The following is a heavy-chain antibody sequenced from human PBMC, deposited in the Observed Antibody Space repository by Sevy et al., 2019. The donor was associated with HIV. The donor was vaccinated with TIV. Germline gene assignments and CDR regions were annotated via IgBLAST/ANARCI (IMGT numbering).Heavy chain of an antibody. CDR1: GFTFSSYA. Sequence: GGSLRLSCAASGFTFSSYAMSWVLQAPGKGLEWVSAISGSGGSTYYADSVKGRFTISRDNSKNTLYLQMNSLRAEDTAVYYCARNTASSAQIGYFQHWGQGTLVTVSS. CDR2: ISGSGGST. CDR3: ARNTASSAQIGYFQH. J-gene: IGHJ1*01. D-gene: IGHD3-22*01. V-gene: IGHV3-23*01.